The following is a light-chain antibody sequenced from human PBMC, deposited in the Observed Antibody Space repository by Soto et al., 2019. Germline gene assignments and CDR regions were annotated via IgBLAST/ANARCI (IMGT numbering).Light chain of an antibody. Sequence: EVVMTQSPLSLPVTLGQPASISCRSSQSLAYIDGNTYLSWFHQRPGQSPRRLMYKVSNRESGGPDRCSGSGACTDFTLKISRVEAEDVGVYYCMQGTHWPPYTFGQGTKLEIK. V-gene: IGKV2-30*01. CDR1: QSLAYIDGNTY. J-gene: IGKJ2*01. CDR2: KVS. CDR3: MQGTHWPPYT.